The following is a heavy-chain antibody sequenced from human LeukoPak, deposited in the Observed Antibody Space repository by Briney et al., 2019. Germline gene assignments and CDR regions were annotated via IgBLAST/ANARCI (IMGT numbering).Heavy chain of an antibody. V-gene: IGHV3-74*01. J-gene: IGHJ6*03. CDR1: GFTFSSFW. CDR3: ARVRPGYYYMDV. Sequence: GGSLRLSCAASGFTFSSFWMHWVRQAPGKGLVWVSRINIDGSGTTYADSVKGRFTISRDNAKNTLYLQMNGLRVEDTAVYYCARVRPGYYYMDVWGKGTTVTVSS. D-gene: IGHD7-27*01. CDR2: INIDGSGT.